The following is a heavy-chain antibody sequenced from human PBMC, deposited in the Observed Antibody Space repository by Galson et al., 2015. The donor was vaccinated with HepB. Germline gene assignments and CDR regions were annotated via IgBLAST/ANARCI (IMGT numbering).Heavy chain of an antibody. V-gene: IGHV4-59*01. CDR2: IYYSGST. D-gene: IGHD6-19*01. CDR1: GGSISSYY. Sequence: ETLSLTCTVSGGSISSYYWSWIRQPPGKGLEWIGYIYYSGSTNYNPSLKSRVTISVDTSKNRFSLKLSSVTAADTAVYYCARDLDSSGWYGWHWFDPWGQGTLVTVSS. CDR3: ARDLDSSGWYGWHWFDP. J-gene: IGHJ5*02.